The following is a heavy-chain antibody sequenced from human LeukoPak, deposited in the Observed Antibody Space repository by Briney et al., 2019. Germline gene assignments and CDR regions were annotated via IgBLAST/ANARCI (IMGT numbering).Heavy chain of an antibody. CDR3: ARGHYDILTGYYLDAFDI. CDR2: INPSGGST. D-gene: IGHD3-9*01. Sequence: GASVKVSCKASGYTFTSYYMHWVRQAPGQGLEWMGIINPSGGSTSYAQKFQGRVTMTRDTSTSTVYMELSSLRSEDTAVYYCARGHYDILTGYYLDAFDIWGQGTMVTVSS. V-gene: IGHV1-46*01. J-gene: IGHJ3*02. CDR1: GYTFTSYY.